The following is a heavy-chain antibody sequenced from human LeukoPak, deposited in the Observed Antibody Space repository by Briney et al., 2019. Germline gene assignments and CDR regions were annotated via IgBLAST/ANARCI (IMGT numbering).Heavy chain of an antibody. Sequence: PGGSLTLSCEASGLILRGHAMSWVRQAPGKGLEWVSAISGSGGSTYYADSVKGRFTISRDNSKNTLYLQMNSLRAEDTAVYYCAKGRTGSGSYWDYWGQGTLVTVSS. CDR3: AKGRTGSGSYWDY. CDR2: ISGSGGST. CDR1: GLILRGHA. J-gene: IGHJ4*02. D-gene: IGHD3-10*01. V-gene: IGHV3-23*01.